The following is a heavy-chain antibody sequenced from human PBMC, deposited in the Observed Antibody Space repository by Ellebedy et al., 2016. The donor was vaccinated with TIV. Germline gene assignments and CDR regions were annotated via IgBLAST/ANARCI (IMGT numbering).Heavy chain of an antibody. CDR1: GFTFSSYA. CDR2: ISGSGDST. D-gene: IGHD5-24*01. Sequence: GESLKISCAASGFTFSSYAMSWVRQAPGKGLEWVSAISGSGDSTYYADAVKGRFTISRDNSKNTLYLHINRLRTEDTAVYYCARPWVEMSTIGDAFDIWGQGTMVTVSS. V-gene: IGHV3-23*01. CDR3: ARPWVEMSTIGDAFDI. J-gene: IGHJ3*02.